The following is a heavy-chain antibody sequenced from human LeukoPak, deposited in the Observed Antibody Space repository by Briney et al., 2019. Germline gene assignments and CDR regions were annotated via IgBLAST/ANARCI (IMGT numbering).Heavy chain of an antibody. CDR2: ISSGGTP. Sequence: GGSLRLSCGASGFTFTSSAMTWVRRAPGKGLEWVSAISSGGTPYYAASVRGRFIISRDTSTNTLYLRVKSLTAEDTAVYYCAKPEVGVASIDCWGQGTLVTVSS. V-gene: IGHV3-23*01. CDR3: AKPEVGVASIDC. J-gene: IGHJ4*02. D-gene: IGHD2-2*01. CDR1: GFTFTSSA.